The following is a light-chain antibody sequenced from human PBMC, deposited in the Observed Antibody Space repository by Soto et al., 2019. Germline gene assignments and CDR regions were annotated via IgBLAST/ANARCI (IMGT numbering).Light chain of an antibody. CDR1: HGISIY. J-gene: IGKJ4*01. V-gene: IGKV1-9*01. CDR2: VAS. CDR3: QQCHSYPLT. Sequence: IQVTQSPSSLSASVGDRVTISCRASHGISIYLAWYQQKPGKAPKLLIYVASTLRSGVPSSFSGSGSVTDFTLTISSLLHEDFATYYCQQCHSYPLTFGGETKQEIK.